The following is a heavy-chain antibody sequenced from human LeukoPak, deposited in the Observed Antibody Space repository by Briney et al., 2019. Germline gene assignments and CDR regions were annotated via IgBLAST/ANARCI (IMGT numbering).Heavy chain of an antibody. CDR3: ARDYKGYCSSTSCYHYYYGMDV. CDR1: GFTFSSYA. D-gene: IGHD2-2*01. Sequence: GGSLRLSCAASGFTFSSYAMHWVRQAPGKRLEWVAVISYDGSNKYYADSVKGRFTISRDNSKNTLYLQMNSLRAEDTAVYYCARDYKGYCSSTSCYHYYYGMDVWGQGTTVTVSS. J-gene: IGHJ6*02. CDR2: ISYDGSNK. V-gene: IGHV3-30-3*01.